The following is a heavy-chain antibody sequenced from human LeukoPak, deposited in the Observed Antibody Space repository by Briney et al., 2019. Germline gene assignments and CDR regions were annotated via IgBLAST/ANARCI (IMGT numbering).Heavy chain of an antibody. CDR1: GGPFSGHY. J-gene: IGHJ4*02. CDR3: ARGGSGTGSYYY. V-gene: IGHV4-34*01. D-gene: IGHD3-10*01. Sequence: SETLSLTCAVFGGPFSGHYWSWIRQPPGNGLEWIGESSHSGSTNYNPSLKSRVTISVDTSKNQFSLMLNSVTAADTAVYYCARGGSGTGSYYYWGQGALVTVSS. CDR2: SSHSGST.